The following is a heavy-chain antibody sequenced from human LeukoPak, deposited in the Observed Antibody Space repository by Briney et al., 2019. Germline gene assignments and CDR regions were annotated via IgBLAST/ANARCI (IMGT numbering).Heavy chain of an antibody. CDR2: IWYDGSNK. CDR1: GFTFSSYG. CDR3: ANGDYYDSSGYENFDY. D-gene: IGHD3-22*01. J-gene: IGHJ4*02. Sequence: GRSLRLSCAASGFTFSSYGMHWVRQAPGKGLEWVAVIWYDGSNKYYADSVKGRFTISRDNSKNTLYLQMNSLRAEDTAVYYCANGDYYDSSGYENFDYWGQGTLVTVSS. V-gene: IGHV3-33*06.